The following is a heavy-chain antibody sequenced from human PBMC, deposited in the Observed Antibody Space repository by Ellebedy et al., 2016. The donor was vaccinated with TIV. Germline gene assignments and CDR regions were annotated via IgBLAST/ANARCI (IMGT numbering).Heavy chain of an antibody. CDR3: ARGVAVAGTRTDDY. CDR1: GFTFSSYS. V-gene: IGHV3-21*01. J-gene: IGHJ4*02. D-gene: IGHD6-19*01. CDR2: ISSSSSYI. Sequence: GGSLRLXXAASGFTFSSYSMNWVRQAPGKGLEWVSSISSSSSYIYYADSVKGRFTISRDNAKNSLYLQMNSLRAEDTAVYYCARGVAVAGTRTDDYWGQGTLVTVSS.